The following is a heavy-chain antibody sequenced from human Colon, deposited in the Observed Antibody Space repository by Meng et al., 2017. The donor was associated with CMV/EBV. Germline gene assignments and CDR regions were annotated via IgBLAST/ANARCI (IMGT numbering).Heavy chain of an antibody. D-gene: IGHD3-10*01. CDR2: IKHDGSEQ. J-gene: IGHJ6*02. CDR1: GFSFSNYE. Sequence: GGSLRLSCAASGFSFSNYEVNWVRQAPGKGLEWVASIKHDGSEQYYVDSVKGRFTISRDTARNSVYLQMNSLRAEDTAVYYCARDLKVRGAGTSRGMDVWGQGTTVTVSS. CDR3: ARDLKVRGAGTSRGMDV. V-gene: IGHV3-7*01.